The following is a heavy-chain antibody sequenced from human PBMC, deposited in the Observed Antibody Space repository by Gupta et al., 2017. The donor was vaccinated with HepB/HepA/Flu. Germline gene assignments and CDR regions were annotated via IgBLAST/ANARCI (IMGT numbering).Heavy chain of an antibody. CDR3: ARNNWRILDY. V-gene: IGHV4-59*08. Sequence: QVQLQESGPGLVKPSETLSLACTVSGGSISSYYWSWIRQPPGKGLEWIGYIYYSGSTNYNPSLKSRVTISVDTSKNQFSLKLSSVTAADTAVYYGARNNWRILDYWGQGTLVTVSS. CDR1: GGSISSYY. D-gene: IGHD1-20*01. J-gene: IGHJ4*02. CDR2: IYYSGST.